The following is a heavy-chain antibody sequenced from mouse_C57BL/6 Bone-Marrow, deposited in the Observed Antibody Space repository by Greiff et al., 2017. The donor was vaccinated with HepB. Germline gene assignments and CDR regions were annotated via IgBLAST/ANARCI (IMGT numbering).Heavy chain of an antibody. V-gene: IGHV1-42*01. J-gene: IGHJ2*01. CDR3: ARLGRGYFDY. Sequence: EVQLQQSGPELVKPGASVKISCKASGYSFTGYYMNWVKQSPEKSLEWIGEINPSTGGTTYNQKFKAKATLTVDKSSSTAYMQLKSLTSEDSAVYYCARLGRGYFDYWGQGTTLTVSS. D-gene: IGHD4-1*01. CDR1: GYSFTGYY. CDR2: INPSTGGT.